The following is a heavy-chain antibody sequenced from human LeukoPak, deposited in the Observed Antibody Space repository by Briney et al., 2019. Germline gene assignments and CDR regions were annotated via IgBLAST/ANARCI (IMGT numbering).Heavy chain of an antibody. J-gene: IGHJ4*02. CDR1: GGTFSSYA. CDR3: ASRATYRDYFFDY. D-gene: IGHD4-17*01. Sequence: SVKVSCKASGGTFSSYAISWVRQAPGQGLEWMGRIIPIFGIANYAQKFQGRVTITADKSTSTAYMELSSLRSEDTAVYYCASRATYRDYFFDYWGQGTLVTVSS. V-gene: IGHV1-69*04. CDR2: IIPIFGIA.